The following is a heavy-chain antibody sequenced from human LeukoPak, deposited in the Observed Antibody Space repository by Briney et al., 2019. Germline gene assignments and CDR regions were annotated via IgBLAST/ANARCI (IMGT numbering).Heavy chain of an antibody. V-gene: IGHV4-39*01. D-gene: IGHD3-3*01. Sequence: SETLSLTCTVSGGFISSSSYYWGWIRQPPGKGLEWIGSIYYSGSTYYNPSLKSRVTISVDTSKNQFSLKLSSVTAADTAVYYCARRSNYDFWSGYSNWFDPWGQGTLVTVSS. CDR2: IYYSGST. J-gene: IGHJ5*02. CDR1: GGFISSSSYY. CDR3: ARRSNYDFWSGYSNWFDP.